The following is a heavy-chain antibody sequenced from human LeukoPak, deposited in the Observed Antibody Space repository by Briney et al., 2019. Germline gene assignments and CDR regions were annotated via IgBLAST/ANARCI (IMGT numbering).Heavy chain of an antibody. Sequence: GGSLRLSCAASGFSFSTSTMNWIRQAPGKGLEWVSSISGGSDDIHYADSVKGRFTIPRDNAKNSVYLQMNSLRAEDTALYYCVRIPNNAGFPNWFDPWGQGTLVTVSS. V-gene: IGHV3-21*01. CDR3: VRIPNNAGFPNWFDP. D-gene: IGHD2-21*01. J-gene: IGHJ5*02. CDR2: ISGGSDDI. CDR1: GFSFSTST.